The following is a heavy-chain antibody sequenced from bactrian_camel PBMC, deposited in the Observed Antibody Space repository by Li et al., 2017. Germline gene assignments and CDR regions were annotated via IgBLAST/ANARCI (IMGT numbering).Heavy chain of an antibody. CDR3: GTRYPGSWYRTY. CDR1: GDTIGRYC. J-gene: IGHJ4*01. CDR2: IESDGST. D-gene: IGHD6*01. V-gene: IGHV3S55*01. Sequence: HVQLVESGGGSVDAGGSLRLSCAASGDTIGRYCMGWFRQIPDKEREAVAGIESDGSTSYADSVKGRFSISRNDLNDTTYLQMDNVKSEDTALYYCGTRYPGSWYRTYWGQGTQVTVS.